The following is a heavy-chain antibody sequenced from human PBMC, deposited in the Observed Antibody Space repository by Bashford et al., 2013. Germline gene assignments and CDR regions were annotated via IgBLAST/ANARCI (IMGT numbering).Heavy chain of an antibody. CDR3: AREYSSSSGKTFDI. CDR1: GFIFDNFA. D-gene: IGHD6-6*01. V-gene: IGHV3-48*04. Sequence: VDSGGPVRLSCAASGFIFDNFAMSWVRQAPGKGLEWVSVISGGGNLTYYADSAKGRFTISRDNAKNSLYLQMNSLRAEDTAVYYCAREYSSSSGKTFDIWGQGTMVTVSS. CDR2: ISGGGNLT. J-gene: IGHJ3*02.